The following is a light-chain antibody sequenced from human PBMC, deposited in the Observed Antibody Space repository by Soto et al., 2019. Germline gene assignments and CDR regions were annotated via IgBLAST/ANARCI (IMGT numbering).Light chain of an antibody. J-gene: IGLJ2*01. CDR3: SSYAGSMNLI. V-gene: IGLV2-8*01. Sequence: QSALTQPPSASGSPGQSVTISCTGSSSDVGGHNHVSWYQQHPGKAPKLMIYEVSKRPSGVPDRFSGSKSVNTASLAVSGLQAEDEPDYYCSSYAGSMNLIFGGGTKLTVL. CDR2: EVS. CDR1: SSDVGGHNH.